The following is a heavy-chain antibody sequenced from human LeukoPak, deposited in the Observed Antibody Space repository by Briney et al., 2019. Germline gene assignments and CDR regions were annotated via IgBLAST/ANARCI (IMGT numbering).Heavy chain of an antibody. CDR3: AKAYSSSRYDWFDP. J-gene: IGHJ5*02. CDR2: ISGSGDTT. D-gene: IGHD6-13*01. Sequence: GGSLRLSSAASGFTFSGYDMGWVRQAPGKGLGWVSVISGSGDTTHYADSVKGRFTLSRDNSKNTLYLQMNSLRAEDTAIYYCAKAYSSSRYDWFDPWGQGTLVTVSS. CDR1: GFTFSGYD. V-gene: IGHV3-23*01.